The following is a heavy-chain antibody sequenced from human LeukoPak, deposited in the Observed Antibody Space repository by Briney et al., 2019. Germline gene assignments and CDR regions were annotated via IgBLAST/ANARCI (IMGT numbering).Heavy chain of an antibody. J-gene: IGHJ4*02. V-gene: IGHV3-9*03. CDR1: GFTFDDYA. CDR2: ISWNSGSI. D-gene: IGHD3-22*01. CDR3: VKSIYYDSSGPFDY. Sequence: GGSLRLSCAASGFTFDDYAMHWVRQAPGKGLEWVSGISWNSGSIGYADSVKGRFTTSRDNAKNSLYLQMNSLRPEDMALYYCVKSIYYDSSGPFDYWGQGTLVTVSS.